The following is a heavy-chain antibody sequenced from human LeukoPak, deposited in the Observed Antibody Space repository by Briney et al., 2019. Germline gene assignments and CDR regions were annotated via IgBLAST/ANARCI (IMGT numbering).Heavy chain of an antibody. V-gene: IGHV3-43*01. D-gene: IGHD3-10*01. CDR1: GFTFDDYT. Sequence: GGSLRLSCAASGFTFDDYTMHWVRQAPGKGLEWVSLISWDGGSTYYADSVKGRFTISRDNSKNSLYLQMNSLRTEDTALYYCAKAHYGSGSYYNLHYYCYGMDVWGQGTTVTVS. CDR2: ISWDGGST. CDR3: AKAHYGSGSYYNLHYYCYGMDV. J-gene: IGHJ6*02.